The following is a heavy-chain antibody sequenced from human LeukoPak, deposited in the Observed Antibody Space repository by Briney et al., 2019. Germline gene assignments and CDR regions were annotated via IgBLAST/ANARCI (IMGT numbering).Heavy chain of an antibody. CDR3: AKARGVMINSWSFDY. D-gene: IGHD3-16*01. V-gene: IGHV1-2*02. CDR1: GYTFTGYY. CDR2: INPNSGGT. Sequence: GASVKVSCKASGYTFTGYYMHWVRQAPGQGLEWMGWINPNSGGTNYAQKFQGRVTMTRDTSISTAYMELSRLRAEDTAVYYCAKARGVMINSWSFDYWGQGTLVTVSS. J-gene: IGHJ4*02.